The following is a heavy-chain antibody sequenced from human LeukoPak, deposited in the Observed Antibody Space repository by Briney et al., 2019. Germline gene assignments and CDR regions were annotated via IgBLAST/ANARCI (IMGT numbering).Heavy chain of an antibody. J-gene: IGHJ4*02. CDR3: AKGPGYSSSWGTPH. V-gene: IGHV3-23*01. Sequence: GGSLRLSCAASGFTFSSYAVSWVRQAPGKGLEWVSAISGSGGSTYYADSVKGRFTISRDNSKNTLYLQMNSLRAEDTAVYYCAKGPGYSSSWGTPHWGQGTLVTVSS. CDR1: GFTFSSYA. D-gene: IGHD6-13*01. CDR2: ISGSGGST.